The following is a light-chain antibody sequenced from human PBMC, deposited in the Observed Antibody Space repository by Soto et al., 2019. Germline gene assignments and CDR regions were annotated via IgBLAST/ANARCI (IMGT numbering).Light chain of an antibody. CDR1: SSDVGAYKF. CDR3: SSYTSTSTPWV. CDR2: EVS. V-gene: IGLV2-14*01. Sequence: QSALTQPASVSGSPGQSITIFCSGTSSDVGAYKFVSWYRHHPGKAPQVMIYEVSNRPSGVSNRFSGSKSGNTASLTISGLQPEDEGDYYCSSYTSTSTPWVFGGRTKVTVL. J-gene: IGLJ3*02.